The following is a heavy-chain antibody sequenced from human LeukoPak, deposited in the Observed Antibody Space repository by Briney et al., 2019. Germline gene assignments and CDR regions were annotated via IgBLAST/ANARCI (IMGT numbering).Heavy chain of an antibody. CDR1: RFTFSSYW. J-gene: IGHJ4*02. CDR2: VNTDGGST. D-gene: IGHD4-23*01. V-gene: IGHV3-74*01. Sequence: GGSLRLSCAASRFTFSSYWMHWVRQAPGKGLVWVSRVNTDGGSTNYADSVKGRFTISRDNAKNTLYLQMNSLRAEDTAVYYCARDFLYGGESLVYWGQRTLVTVSS. CDR3: ARDFLYGGESLVY.